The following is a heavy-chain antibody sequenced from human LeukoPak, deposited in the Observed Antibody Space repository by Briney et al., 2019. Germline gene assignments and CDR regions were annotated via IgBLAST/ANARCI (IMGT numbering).Heavy chain of an antibody. J-gene: IGHJ6*02. V-gene: IGHV1-24*01. D-gene: IGHD3-10*01. CDR1: GYTLTELS. Sequence: GASVKVSCEVSGYTLTELSMHWVRQAPGKGREWMGGFDPEDGETIYAQKFQGRVTMTEDTSTDTAYMELSSLRSEDTAVYYCATDGTWFGELYGMDVWGQGTTVTVSS. CDR3: ATDGTWFGELYGMDV. CDR2: FDPEDGET.